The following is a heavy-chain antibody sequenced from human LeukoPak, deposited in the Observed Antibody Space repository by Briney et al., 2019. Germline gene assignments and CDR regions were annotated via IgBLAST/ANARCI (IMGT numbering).Heavy chain of an antibody. D-gene: IGHD1-1*01. CDR1: GLTLSALS. Sequence: ASVKLSCKVSGLTLSALSMHWVRQAPGKGVEWLGGFEPEDGEAIYAQQFQGRVTMTEHTSTDTAYMELSSLRSEDTAVYYCAASSPQNWKTHEYWGQGTLVTVSS. CDR3: AASSPQNWKTHEY. J-gene: IGHJ4*02. V-gene: IGHV1-24*01. CDR2: FEPEDGEA.